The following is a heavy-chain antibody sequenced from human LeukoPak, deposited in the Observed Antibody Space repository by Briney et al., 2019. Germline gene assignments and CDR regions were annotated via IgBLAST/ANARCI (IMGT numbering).Heavy chain of an antibody. J-gene: IGHJ4*02. V-gene: IGHV1-46*01. CDR2: INPNASTT. Sequence: ASVKVSCKASGYTFTHYQMHWVRQAPRQGLEWMGVINPNASTTAYAQNFQGRVIVTGDTSTSTVYMELNNLRSEDTAVYYCAKDIGSWASDYWGQGTLVTVSS. D-gene: IGHD6-13*01. CDR3: AKDIGSWASDY. CDR1: GYTFTHYQ.